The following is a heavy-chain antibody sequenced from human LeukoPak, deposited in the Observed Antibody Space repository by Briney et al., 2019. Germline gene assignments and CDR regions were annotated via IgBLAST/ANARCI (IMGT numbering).Heavy chain of an antibody. D-gene: IGHD6-13*01. CDR3: ARGRGIDRFDY. CDR1: GGSIRSGDYY. Sequence: SETLSLTCTVSGGSIRSGDYYWSWIRQPPGKGLEWIGYVFYSGSTYYNPSLKSRVTISVDTSKNQFSLKLSSVTAADTAVYYCARGRGIDRFDYWGQGTLVTVSS. J-gene: IGHJ4*02. V-gene: IGHV4-30-4*02. CDR2: VFYSGST.